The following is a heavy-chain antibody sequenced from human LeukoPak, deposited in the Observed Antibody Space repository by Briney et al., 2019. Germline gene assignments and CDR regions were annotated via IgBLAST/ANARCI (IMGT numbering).Heavy chain of an antibody. CDR3: ARDPIGDYVGAFDF. J-gene: IGHJ3*01. D-gene: IGHD4-17*01. Sequence: QSGGSLRLSCVASGFTFSNYAMTWVRLAPGRGLEWVSDIRGIRGSNAVTGYADSVRGRFANSRDNSENTLYLQMNNLTAEDTAVYYCARDPIGDYVGAFDFWGRGTLVTVSS. CDR1: GFTFSNYA. CDR2: IRGIRGSNAVT. V-gene: IGHV3-23*01.